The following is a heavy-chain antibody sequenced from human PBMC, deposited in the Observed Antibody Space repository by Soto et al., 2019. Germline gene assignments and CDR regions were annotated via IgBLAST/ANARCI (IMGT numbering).Heavy chain of an antibody. CDR1: GFTVSSDY. CDR3: ARRGTITPDAFDL. V-gene: IGHV3-53*02. D-gene: IGHD3-16*01. CDR2: IFSGENT. Sequence: DVQLVETGGGLIQPGGSLRLSCAASGFTVSSDYMSWVRQAPGKGLEWVSVIFSGENTYYADSVKGRITISRDNSEKTLSLQMNNVRADDTALYYCARRGTITPDAFDLWGRGTMGTVSS. J-gene: IGHJ3*01.